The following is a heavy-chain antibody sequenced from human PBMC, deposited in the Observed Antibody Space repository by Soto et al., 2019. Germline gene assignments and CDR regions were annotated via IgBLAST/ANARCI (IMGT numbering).Heavy chain of an antibody. V-gene: IGHV3-53*01. J-gene: IGHJ6*02. CDR3: ARSRSSGWYLVGYGMDV. Sequence: GGSLRLSCAASGFTVSSNYMSWVRQAPGKGLEWVSVIYSGGSTYYADSVKGRFTISRDNSKNTLYLQMNSLRAEDTAVYYCARSRSSGWYLVGYGMDVWGQGTTVTVT. CDR2: IYSGGST. D-gene: IGHD6-19*01. CDR1: GFTVSSNY.